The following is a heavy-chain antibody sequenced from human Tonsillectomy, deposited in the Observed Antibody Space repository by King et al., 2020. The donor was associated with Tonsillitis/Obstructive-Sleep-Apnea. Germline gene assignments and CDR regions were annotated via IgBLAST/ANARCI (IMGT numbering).Heavy chain of an antibody. CDR3: AHREYSTSSVGWVY. V-gene: IGHV2-5*02. J-gene: IGHJ4*02. Sequence: TLKESGPTLVKPTQTLTLTCTFSGFSLSTIGVGVGWIRQPPGKTLEWLALIYWDDDKRSSPSLKSRLTITKDTSKNQVVLTMTNMDPVDTATYYCAHREYSTSSVGWVYWGQGTLVTVSS. D-gene: IGHD6-6*01. CDR2: IYWDDDK. CDR1: GFSLSTIGVG.